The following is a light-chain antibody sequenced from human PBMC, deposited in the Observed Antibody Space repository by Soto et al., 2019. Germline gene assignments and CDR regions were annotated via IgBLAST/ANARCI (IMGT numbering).Light chain of an antibody. V-gene: IGLV8-61*01. CDR2: STN. J-gene: IGLJ1*01. CDR1: SGSVSTSYY. Sequence: QAVVTQEPSLSVAPGGTVTLTFGLNSGSVSTSYYPSWYQQTPGQAPRTLIYSTNTRSSGVPARFSGSILGNKAALTITGAQADDESDYFCVLYMGGGLYVFGPGTKLTVL. CDR3: VLYMGGGLYV.